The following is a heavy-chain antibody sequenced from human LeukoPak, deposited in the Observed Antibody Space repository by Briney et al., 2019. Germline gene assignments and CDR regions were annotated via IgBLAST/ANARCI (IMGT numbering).Heavy chain of an antibody. V-gene: IGHV4-39*07. CDR3: ASPRYDSTPSDFQH. CDR2: IYYSGST. CDR1: GGSISSSSYY. Sequence: PSETLSLTCTVSGGSISSSSYYWGWIRQPPGKGLEWIGSIYYSGSTYYNPSLKSRVTISADTSKNQFSLKLSSVTAADTAVYYCASPRYDSTPSDFQHWGRDTLVTVSS. D-gene: IGHD2-2*01. J-gene: IGHJ1*01.